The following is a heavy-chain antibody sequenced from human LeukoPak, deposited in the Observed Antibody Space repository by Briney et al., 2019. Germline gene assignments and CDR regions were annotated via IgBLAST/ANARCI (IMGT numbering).Heavy chain of an antibody. Sequence: SETLSLTCTVSGGSISSYYWSWIRQPPGKGLEWIGYIYYSGSTNYNPSLKSRVTISVDTSKNQFSLKMSSVTAADTAVYYCARGFGDWGLSWFDPWGQGTLVTVSS. CDR1: GGSISSYY. CDR3: ARGFGDWGLSWFDP. D-gene: IGHD3-10*01. V-gene: IGHV4-59*01. J-gene: IGHJ5*02. CDR2: IYYSGST.